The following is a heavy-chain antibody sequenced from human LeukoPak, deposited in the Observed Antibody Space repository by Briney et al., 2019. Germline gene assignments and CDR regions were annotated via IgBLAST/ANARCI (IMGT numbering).Heavy chain of an antibody. D-gene: IGHD4-23*01. CDR1: GYSFTSYY. V-gene: IGHV1-46*01. CDR2: INPSGGST. CDR3: ARQGAKVVTPPYSWFDP. J-gene: IGHJ5*02. Sequence: ASVKVSCKASGYSFTSYYMHWVRQAPGQGLERMGIINPSGGSTSYAQKFQGRVTMTRDTFTSTVYMELSSLRSEDTAVYYCARQGAKVVTPPYSWFDPWGQGTLVIVSS.